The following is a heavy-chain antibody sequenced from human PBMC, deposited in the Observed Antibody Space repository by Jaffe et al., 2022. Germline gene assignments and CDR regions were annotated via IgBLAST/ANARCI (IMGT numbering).Heavy chain of an antibody. V-gene: IGHV4-39*01. CDR1: GGSISSSSYY. D-gene: IGHD3-16*01. J-gene: IGHJ3*02. CDR2: IYYSGST. CDR3: ARPNTFGGVEDAFDI. Sequence: QLQLQESGPGLVKPSETLSLTCTVSGGSISSSSYYWGWIRQPPGKGLEWIGSIYYSGSTYYNPSLKSRVTISVDTSKNQFSLKLSSVTAADTAVYYCARPNTFGGVEDAFDIWGQGTMVTVSS.